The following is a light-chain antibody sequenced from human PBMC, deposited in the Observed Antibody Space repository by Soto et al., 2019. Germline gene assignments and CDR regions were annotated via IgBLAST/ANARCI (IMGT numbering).Light chain of an antibody. J-gene: IGLJ3*02. CDR3: ATWDDSLNGVV. CDR1: YPNIGSNT. Sequence: QYVLTQPPSASGTPGQRVTISCSGGYPNIGSNTVNWYHQLPGTAPKLLIYDNNQRPSGVPDRFSGSTSGTSASLAISGLLSEDEADYYCATWDDSLNGVVFGGGTKVTVL. CDR2: DNN. V-gene: IGLV1-44*01.